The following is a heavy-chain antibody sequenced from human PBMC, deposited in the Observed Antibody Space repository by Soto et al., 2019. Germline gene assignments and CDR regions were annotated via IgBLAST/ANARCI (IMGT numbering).Heavy chain of an antibody. D-gene: IGHD2-21*02. J-gene: IGHJ2*01. Sequence: GESLKISCKGSGYSFTSYWIGWVRQMPGKGLEWMGIIYPGDSDTRYSPSFQGQVTISADKSISTAYLQWSSLKASDTAMYYCARRAYCGGDCYPDWYFDLWGRGTLVTVSS. CDR1: GYSFTSYW. CDR3: ARRAYCGGDCYPDWYFDL. V-gene: IGHV5-51*01. CDR2: IYPGDSDT.